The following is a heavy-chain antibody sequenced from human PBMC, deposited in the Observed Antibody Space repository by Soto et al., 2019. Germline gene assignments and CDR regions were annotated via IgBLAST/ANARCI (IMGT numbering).Heavy chain of an antibody. CDR1: GFTFSMYS. D-gene: IGHD2-21*02. J-gene: IGHJ6*02. V-gene: IGHV3-7*03. CDR3: ARDHLILPAHDFFYGSDV. CDR2: IPQDGVDG. Sequence: GGSLRLSCEVSGFTFSMYSMSWVRQGPGKGLEWVAKIPQDGVDGHYADSVKGRFTISRDNGKNSLYLQLNNLRAEDTAVYYCARDHLILPAHDFFYGSDVWGRGATVTVSS.